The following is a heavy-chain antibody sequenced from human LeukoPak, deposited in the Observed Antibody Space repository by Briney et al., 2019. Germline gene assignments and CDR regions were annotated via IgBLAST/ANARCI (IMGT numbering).Heavy chain of an antibody. Sequence: GGSLRLSCAASGFTFSGSAMSWVRQAPGKGLEWVSLISFSGGSTYYAASVKGRFTISRDNSRDTLYVQMNSLRAEDTAIYYCARDIQLSTWGLGTMVTVSS. CDR1: GFTFSGSA. CDR2: ISFSGGST. J-gene: IGHJ3*01. D-gene: IGHD5-24*01. CDR3: ARDIQLST. V-gene: IGHV3-23*01.